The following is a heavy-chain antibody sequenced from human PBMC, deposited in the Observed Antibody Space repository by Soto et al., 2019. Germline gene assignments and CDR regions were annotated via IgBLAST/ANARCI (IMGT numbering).Heavy chain of an antibody. V-gene: IGHV3-48*01. CDR2: ISSSSSTI. D-gene: IGHD3-22*01. CDR1: GFTFSSYS. CDR3: ARDGGGYPNYYYYYYMDV. J-gene: IGHJ6*03. Sequence: EVQLVESGGGLVQPGGSLRLSCAASGFTFSSYSMNWVRQAPGKGLAWVSYISSSSSTIYYADSVQGRCTISRDNAKNSLYLQMNSLRAEDTAVYYCARDGGGYPNYYYYYYMDVWGNGTTVTVSS.